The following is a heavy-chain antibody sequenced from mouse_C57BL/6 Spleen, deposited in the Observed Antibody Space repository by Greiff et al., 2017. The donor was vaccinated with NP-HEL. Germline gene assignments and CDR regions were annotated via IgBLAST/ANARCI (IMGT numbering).Heavy chain of an antibody. CDR1: GYTFTSYW. CDR3: ARAITTVVGYFDV. Sequence: QVQLKQPGTELVKPGASVKLSCKASGYTFTSYWMHWVKQRPGQGLEWIGNINPSNGGTNYNEKFKSKATLTVDKSSSTAYMQLSSLTSEDSAVYYCARAITTVVGYFDVWGTGTTVTVSS. J-gene: IGHJ1*03. V-gene: IGHV1-53*01. CDR2: INPSNGGT. D-gene: IGHD1-1*01.